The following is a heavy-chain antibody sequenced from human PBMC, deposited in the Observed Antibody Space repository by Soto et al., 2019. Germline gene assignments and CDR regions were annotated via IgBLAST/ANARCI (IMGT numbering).Heavy chain of an antibody. Sequence: QVQLVQSGAEVKNPGSSVKVSCKTSGGTFNSYLIDWVRQAPGQGLEWMGGIIPAFGTAKYAQKFQGRVTMTADKSTTTAYMELRTLTSEDTAVYYCARGLDQPPVGLYFDTWGQGTLVTVSS. J-gene: IGHJ4*02. CDR2: IIPAFGTA. CDR3: ARGLDQPPVGLYFDT. V-gene: IGHV1-69*06. D-gene: IGHD2-2*01. CDR1: GGTFNSYL.